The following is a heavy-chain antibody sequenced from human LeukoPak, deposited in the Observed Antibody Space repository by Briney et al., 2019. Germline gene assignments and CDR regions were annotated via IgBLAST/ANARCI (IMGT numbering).Heavy chain of an antibody. V-gene: IGHV3-23*01. J-gene: IGHJ4*02. D-gene: IGHD2-21*01. CDR2: ISGSGGST. Sequence: GGSLRLSCAASGFTFSNYAMSWVRQAPGKGLEWLSTISGSGGSTYYADSVKGRFTISRDNSKNTVYLQMKSLRVEATAVYYCAKGLSATGDYYFDYWGQGALVTVSS. CDR3: AKGLSATGDYYFDY. CDR1: GFTFSNYA.